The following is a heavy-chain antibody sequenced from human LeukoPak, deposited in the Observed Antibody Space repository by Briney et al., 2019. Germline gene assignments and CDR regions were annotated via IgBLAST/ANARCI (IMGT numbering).Heavy chain of an antibody. Sequence: PSETLSLTCAVSGYSISSGYYSGWIRQPPGKGLEWIGSIYHSGSTYYNPSLKSRVTISVDTSKNQFSLKLSSVTAADTAVYYCARVAVCSGGSCYSGWFDPWGQGTLVTVSS. V-gene: IGHV4-38-2*01. J-gene: IGHJ5*02. CDR1: GYSISSGYY. D-gene: IGHD2-15*01. CDR2: IYHSGST. CDR3: ARVAVCSGGSCYSGWFDP.